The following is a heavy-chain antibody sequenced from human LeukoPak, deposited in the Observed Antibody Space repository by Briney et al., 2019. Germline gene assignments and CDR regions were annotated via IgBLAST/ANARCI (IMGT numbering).Heavy chain of an antibody. D-gene: IGHD3-22*01. J-gene: IGHJ4*02. CDR3: ARAGTYYYDSSGYSFDH. CDR1: GYTFTSYG. CDR2: ISAYNGNT. V-gene: IGHV1-18*01. Sequence: ASVKVSCKASGYTFTSYGISWVRRAPGQGLEWMGWISAYNGNTNYAQKLQGRVTMTADTSTSTAYMELRSLRSDDTAVYYCARAGTYYYDSSGYSFDHWGQGTLVTVSS.